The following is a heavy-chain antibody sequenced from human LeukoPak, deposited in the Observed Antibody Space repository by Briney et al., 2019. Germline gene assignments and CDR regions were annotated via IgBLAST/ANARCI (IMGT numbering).Heavy chain of an antibody. V-gene: IGHV3-74*01. D-gene: IGHD3-9*01. CDR1: GFTFSSYA. CDR3: ARDGHQDILTGYFQD. CDR2: INTDGSST. Sequence: GGSLRLSCAASGFTFSSYAMSWVRQAPGKGLVWVSRINTDGSSTSYADSVKGRFTISRDNAKNTLYLQMNSLRAEDTAVYYCARDGHQDILTGYFQDWGQGTLVTVSS. J-gene: IGHJ1*01.